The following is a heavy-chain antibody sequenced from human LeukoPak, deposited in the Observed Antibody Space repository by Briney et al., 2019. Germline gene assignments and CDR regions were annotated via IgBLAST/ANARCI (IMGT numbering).Heavy chain of an antibody. D-gene: IGHD1-1*01. Sequence: PGGSLRLSCAASGFTFSSYSMNWVRQAPGKGLEWVSSISSSSSYIYYADSVKGRFTISRDNAKNSLYLQMYSLRAEDTAVYYCARGSRGTKFVWGQGTLVTVSS. CDR3: ARGSRGTKFV. J-gene: IGHJ4*02. CDR2: ISSSSSYI. V-gene: IGHV3-21*01. CDR1: GFTFSSYS.